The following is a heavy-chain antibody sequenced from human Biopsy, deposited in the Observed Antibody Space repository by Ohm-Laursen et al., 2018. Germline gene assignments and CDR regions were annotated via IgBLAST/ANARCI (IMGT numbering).Heavy chain of an antibody. CDR1: GGTFSNYG. CDR2: NIPILGTG. Sequence: SSVKVSCKAPGGTFSNYGVNWVRQAPGQGLEWLGGNIPILGTGDYAQKFQDRVTVAADTSTSTATMELRSLRSDDTAVYYCATKLTGYFHHWGQGTLVSVSS. V-gene: IGHV1-69*06. CDR3: ATKLTGYFHH. J-gene: IGHJ1*01. D-gene: IGHD3-9*01.